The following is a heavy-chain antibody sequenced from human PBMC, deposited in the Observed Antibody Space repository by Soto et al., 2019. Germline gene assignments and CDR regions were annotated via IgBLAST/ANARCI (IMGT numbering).Heavy chain of an antibody. J-gene: IGHJ4*02. Sequence: QVHLVQSGAEVKKPGASVKVSCKGSGYIFTTYGITWVRQAPGQGLEWMGWISAHNGNTNYAQKLQGRVTVTRDTSTSTAYMDLRNLRSDDTAVYYCARGRYGDYWGQGALVTVSS. D-gene: IGHD1-1*01. V-gene: IGHV1-18*01. CDR2: ISAHNGNT. CDR1: GYIFTTYG. CDR3: ARGRYGDY.